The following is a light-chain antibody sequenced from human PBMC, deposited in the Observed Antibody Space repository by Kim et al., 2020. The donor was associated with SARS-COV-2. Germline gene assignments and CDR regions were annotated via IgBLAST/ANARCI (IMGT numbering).Light chain of an antibody. CDR3: QQYNSYPLT. CDR1: QGISSW. V-gene: IGKV1-5*03. Sequence: SASVGDGVTITCRASQGISSWLAWYQQKPGKAPKLLIYKASSLESGVPSRFSGSGSGTEFTLTISSLQPGDFGTYYCQQYNSYPLTFGGGTKLEI. J-gene: IGKJ4*01. CDR2: KAS.